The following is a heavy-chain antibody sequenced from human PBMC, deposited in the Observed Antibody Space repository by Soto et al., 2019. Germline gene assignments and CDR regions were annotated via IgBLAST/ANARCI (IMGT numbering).Heavy chain of an antibody. D-gene: IGHD6-6*01. Sequence: ASVKVSCKASGYTCTSYYMHWVRQAPGQGLEWMGIINPSGGSTSYAQKFQGGVTMTRDTSTSTVYMELSSLRSEDTAVYYCASTPELVPTPVYYYYMDVWGKGTTVTVSS. CDR3: ASTPELVPTPVYYYYMDV. V-gene: IGHV1-46*03. CDR1: GYTCTSYY. J-gene: IGHJ6*03. CDR2: INPSGGST.